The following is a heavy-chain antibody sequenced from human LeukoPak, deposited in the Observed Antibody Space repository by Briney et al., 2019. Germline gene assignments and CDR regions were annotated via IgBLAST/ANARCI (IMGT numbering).Heavy chain of an antibody. D-gene: IGHD1-1*01. CDR2: ISGGGAGT. CDR1: GLSFSFYA. CDR3: AKDFVRYNIQFDY. Sequence: GGALRLSCAASGLSFSFYAMSWVRQAPGKGLEWVSSISGGGAGTYYADSVRGRFTISRDNSKNTLYLQMNSLRAEDTALYYCAKDFVRYNIQFDYWGQGALVTVSS. J-gene: IGHJ4*02. V-gene: IGHV3-23*01.